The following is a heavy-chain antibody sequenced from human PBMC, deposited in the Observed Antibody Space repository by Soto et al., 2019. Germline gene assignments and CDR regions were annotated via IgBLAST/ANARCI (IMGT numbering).Heavy chain of an antibody. Sequence: GGSLRLSCAASGFTFSSYSMNWVRQAPGKGLEWVSYISSSSSTIYYADSVKGRFTISRDNAKNSLYLQMNSLRAEDTAVYYCARDRRLFGRVVPAAMEIDYWGQGTLVTVSS. CDR3: ARDRRLFGRVVPAAMEIDY. D-gene: IGHD2-2*01. J-gene: IGHJ4*02. CDR1: GFTFSSYS. V-gene: IGHV3-48*01. CDR2: ISSSSSTI.